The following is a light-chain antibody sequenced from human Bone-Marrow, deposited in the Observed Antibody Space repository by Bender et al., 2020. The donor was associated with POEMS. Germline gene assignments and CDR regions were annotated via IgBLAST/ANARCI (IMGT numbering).Light chain of an antibody. CDR2: SDN. J-gene: IGLJ3*02. CDR3: AAWDAGLSGGV. Sequence: QSVLTQPPSASGTPGQRVTIPCSGSHSNIGTNAVNSYQQFPGTAPKLLIYSDNQRPSGVPDRFYAFKYGTSASLAISGLQSVDEADYYCAAWDAGLSGGVFGGGTKLSVL. V-gene: IGLV1-44*01. CDR1: HSNIGTNA.